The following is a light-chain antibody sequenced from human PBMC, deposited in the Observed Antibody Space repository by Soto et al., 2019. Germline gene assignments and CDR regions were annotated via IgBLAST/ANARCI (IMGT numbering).Light chain of an antibody. Sequence: DLQMTQSPSSLSASVGDRVTITCRASQSISSYLNWYQQKPGKAPKLLIYAASSLQSGVPSRFSGSGSGTDFTLTISSLQREDFATYYCQHSYSTLWTFGQGTKVEIK. V-gene: IGKV1-39*01. J-gene: IGKJ1*01. CDR2: AAS. CDR1: QSISSY. CDR3: QHSYSTLWT.